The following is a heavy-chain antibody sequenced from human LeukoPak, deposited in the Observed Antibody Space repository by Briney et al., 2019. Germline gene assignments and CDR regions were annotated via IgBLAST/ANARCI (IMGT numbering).Heavy chain of an antibody. J-gene: IGHJ4*02. V-gene: IGHV4-39*07. Sequence: WIRQPPGKGLEWIGSIYYSGSSYYNPSLKSRVTISVDTSKNQFSLKLSSVTAADTAVYYCARAPTYYDFWSAYYMFDYWGQGTLVTVSS. CDR2: IYYSGSS. CDR3: ARAPTYYDFWSAYYMFDY. D-gene: IGHD3-3*01.